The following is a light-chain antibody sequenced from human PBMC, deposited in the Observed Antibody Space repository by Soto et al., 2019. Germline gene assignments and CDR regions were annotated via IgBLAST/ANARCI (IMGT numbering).Light chain of an antibody. CDR1: HSVGSL. CDR2: FAS. J-gene: IGKJ1*01. V-gene: IGKV3-11*01. CDR3: QQRSAWPWT. Sequence: EIVLTQSPATLSLSPGDRATLSCRASHSVGSLLAWYQQKPGQAPRLLIYFASNRATGIPPRFSGSGSGTDVTLTIDSLEPEDFALFDCQQRSAWPWTFGQGTRVEIK.